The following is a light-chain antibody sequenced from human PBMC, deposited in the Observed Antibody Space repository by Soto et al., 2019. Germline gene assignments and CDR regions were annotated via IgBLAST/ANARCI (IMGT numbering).Light chain of an antibody. V-gene: IGKV3-15*01. Sequence: EIVMTQYQATLSVSPGERATLSCRASQCVSSNLAWYQQKPGQAPRLLIYGASTRATGIPARFSGSGSGTEFTLTIRSLQSEDFAVYYCQQYNNWCTFGQGTKVEIQ. CDR2: GAS. J-gene: IGKJ1*01. CDR3: QQYNNWCT. CDR1: QCVSSN.